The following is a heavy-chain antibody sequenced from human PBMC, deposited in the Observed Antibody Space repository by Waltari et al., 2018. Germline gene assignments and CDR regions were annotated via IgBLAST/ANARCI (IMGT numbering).Heavy chain of an antibody. CDR1: GDSLFTPSVA. Sequence: QVQLQQSGPGLVKPSQTLSLPCAVSGDSLFTPSVAWNWSSQSPASGLEWLGRTYYRSQWRNDYALSVKGRRTVNPDTSKNPFSLQLDSVTPDDTAVYFCARGKFTAFDIWGQGTMVTVSS. V-gene: IGHV6-1*01. CDR2: TYYRSQWRN. J-gene: IGHJ3*02. CDR3: ARGKFTAFDI.